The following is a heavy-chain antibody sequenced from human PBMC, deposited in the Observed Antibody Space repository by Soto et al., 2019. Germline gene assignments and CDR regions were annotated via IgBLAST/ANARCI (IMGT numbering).Heavy chain of an antibody. J-gene: IGHJ4*02. Sequence: EVQLVESGGGLVKPGWSLRLSCAVSGFTFDNVWMNWVRQAPGKGLEWVGRIKSKTDGGTTDYAAPVKGRFTISRDDSKNMLSLQMNSLRTEATGMYSCTTGRDDLLYWGQGTLVTVSS. CDR3: TTGRDDLLY. CDR1: GFTFDNVW. CDR2: IKSKTDGGTT. V-gene: IGHV3-15*07. D-gene: IGHD3-3*01.